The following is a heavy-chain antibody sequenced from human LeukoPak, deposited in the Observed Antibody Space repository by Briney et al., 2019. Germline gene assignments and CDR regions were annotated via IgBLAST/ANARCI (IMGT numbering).Heavy chain of an antibody. CDR2: IRSNSDGGTI. D-gene: IGHD3-22*01. J-gene: IGHJ5*02. Sequence: TGGSLRLSCATSGFTFSNAWMNWVRQAPGKGLEWVGRIRSNSDGGTIDYAAPVKGRFTLSRDDSKATLYLQMNSLQTEDTAVYYCATDFYDSTWGQGTLVTVSS. CDR1: GFTFSNAW. V-gene: IGHV3-15*07. CDR3: ATDFYDST.